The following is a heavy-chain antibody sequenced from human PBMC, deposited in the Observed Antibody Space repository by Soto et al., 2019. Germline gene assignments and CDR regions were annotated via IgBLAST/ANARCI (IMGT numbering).Heavy chain of an antibody. CDR1: GFTFSSYT. J-gene: IGHJ6*02. CDR2: ILYDGGNK. CDR3: ARDNGYSHGHGMDV. V-gene: IGHV3-30-3*01. Sequence: GGSLRLSCAASGFTFSSYTIHWVRQAPGKGLEWVALILYDGGNKYYADSVKGGFTISRDNSKNTLYLQMNSLRAEDTAVYYCARDNGYSHGHGMDVWGQGTTVTVSS. D-gene: IGHD5-18*01.